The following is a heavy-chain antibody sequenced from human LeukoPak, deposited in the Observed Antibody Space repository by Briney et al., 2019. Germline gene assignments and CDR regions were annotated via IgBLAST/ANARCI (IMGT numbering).Heavy chain of an antibody. D-gene: IGHD2-8*02. V-gene: IGHV3-11*01. CDR1: GFTFSDYY. J-gene: IGHJ3*02. CDR2: ISSSGSTI. CDR3: ARDRTEGYAFDI. Sequence: PGGSLRLSCAASGFTFSDYYVSWIRQAPGKGLEWVSYISSSGSTIYYADSVKGRFTISRDNAKNSLYLQMNSLRAEDTAVYYCARDRTEGYAFDIWGQGTMVTVSS.